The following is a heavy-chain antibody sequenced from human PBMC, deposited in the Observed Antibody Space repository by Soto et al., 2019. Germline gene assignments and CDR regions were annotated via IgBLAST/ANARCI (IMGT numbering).Heavy chain of an antibody. CDR1: GFTLSTYW. V-gene: IGHV3-74*01. CDR3: ARTFVDGMAGFGP. D-gene: IGHD2-15*01. Sequence: PGGSLRLSCAASGFTLSTYWMYWVRQVPGKGLLCVSRISSDGTYTNYADSVKGRFTISRDSARNTLFLQMNSLTGEDTAVYYCARTFVDGMAGFGPWGQGTLVTVSS. J-gene: IGHJ5*02. CDR2: ISSDGTYT.